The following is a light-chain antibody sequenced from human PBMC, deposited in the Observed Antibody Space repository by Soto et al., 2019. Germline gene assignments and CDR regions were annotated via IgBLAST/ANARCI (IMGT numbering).Light chain of an antibody. CDR3: TSYTITSPYV. CDR2: EAT. CDR1: SSDIGRYNF. J-gene: IGLJ1*01. Sequence: QSVLTQPASMSGSPGQSITISCTGTSSDIGRYNFVSWYQHHPGKAPKLIIYEATKRPSGVSYRFSGSKSGNTASLTISGLQAEDEADYYCTSYTITSPYVFGTGTTVTVL. V-gene: IGLV2-14*01.